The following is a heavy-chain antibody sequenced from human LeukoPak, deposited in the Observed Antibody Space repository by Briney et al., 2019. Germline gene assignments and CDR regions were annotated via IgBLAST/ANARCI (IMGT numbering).Heavy chain of an antibody. CDR1: GYTFTSYD. CDR2: MNPNSGNT. CDR3: ARGGNYDFWSGYLYNWFDP. V-gene: IGHV1-8*03. Sequence: ASVKVSCKASGYTFTSYDINWVRQAPGQGLEWMGWMNPNSGNTGYAQKFQGRVTITRNTSISTAYMELSSLRSEDTAVYYCARGGNYDFWSGYLYNWFDPWGQGTLVTDSS. J-gene: IGHJ5*02. D-gene: IGHD3-3*01.